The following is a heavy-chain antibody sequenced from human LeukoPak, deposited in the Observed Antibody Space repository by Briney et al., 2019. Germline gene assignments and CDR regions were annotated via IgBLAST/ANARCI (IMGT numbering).Heavy chain of an antibody. V-gene: IGHV1-18*01. CDR1: GYTFKSYA. Sequence: GASLRVSCKASGYTFKSYAISWVRQAPGQGLEWMGWISTYNGDTNYAQKFQGRVTMTTDTSTSTAYMELRSLRADDTAVYFCARYFSGSGSYYVIFDYWGQGTLVTVSS. D-gene: IGHD3-10*01. CDR3: ARYFSGSGSYYVIFDY. CDR2: ISTYNGDT. J-gene: IGHJ4*02.